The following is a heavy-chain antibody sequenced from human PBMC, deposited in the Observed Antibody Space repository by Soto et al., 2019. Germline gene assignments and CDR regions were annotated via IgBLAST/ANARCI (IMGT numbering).Heavy chain of an antibody. D-gene: IGHD6-19*01. CDR2: TYYRSKWYN. CDR3: AKEQWLPENYYYGLDV. V-gene: IGHV6-1*01. J-gene: IGHJ6*02. CDR1: GDSVSSNDAT. Sequence: SQTLSLTCAISGDSVSSNDATWNWIRQSPSRGLEWLGRTYYRSKWYNDYAVSVKSRITINPDTSKNQFSLQLNSVTPEDTALYYCAKEQWLPENYYYGLDVWGQGTTVTVSS.